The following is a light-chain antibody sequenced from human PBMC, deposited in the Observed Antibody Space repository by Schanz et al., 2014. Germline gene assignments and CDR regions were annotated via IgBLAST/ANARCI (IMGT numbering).Light chain of an antibody. V-gene: IGLV1-51*01. CDR2: DNN. J-gene: IGLJ2*01. Sequence: QSVLTQPPSVPAAPGQKVTISCSGSSSNIGNNYVSWYQHLPGTAPKLLIYDNNKRPSGIPDRFSGSKSGTSATLGITGLXXXDEADYYCGTWDSSLSAEVFGGGTKLTVL. CDR3: GTWDSSLSAEV. CDR1: SSNIGNNY.